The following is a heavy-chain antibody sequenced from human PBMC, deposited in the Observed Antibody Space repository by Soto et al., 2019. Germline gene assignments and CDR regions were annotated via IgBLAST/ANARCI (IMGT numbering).Heavy chain of an antibody. CDR3: AREGYGERKSWFDP. Sequence: PSETLSLTCAVSGYSISSSYYWSWIRQPPGKGLEWIGYIYYSGSTNYNPSLKSRVTISVDTSKNQFSLKLSSVTAADTAVYYCAREGYGERKSWFDPWGQGTLVTAPQ. CDR1: GYSISSSYY. CDR2: IYYSGST. V-gene: IGHV4-61*01. J-gene: IGHJ5*02. D-gene: IGHD5-12*01.